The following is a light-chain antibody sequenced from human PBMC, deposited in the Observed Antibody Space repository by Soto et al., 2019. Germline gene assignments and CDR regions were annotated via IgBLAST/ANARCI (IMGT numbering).Light chain of an antibody. Sequence: DIQMTQSPSTLSASVGDRVTITCRASQTISNWLAWYQQKPGKAPNLLIYDASSLQSGVPSRFSGSGSGTDFTLTISSLQPEDFATYYCQQSYSTPLTFGGGTKVDIK. CDR3: QQSYSTPLT. J-gene: IGKJ4*01. CDR1: QTISNW. V-gene: IGKV1-39*01. CDR2: DAS.